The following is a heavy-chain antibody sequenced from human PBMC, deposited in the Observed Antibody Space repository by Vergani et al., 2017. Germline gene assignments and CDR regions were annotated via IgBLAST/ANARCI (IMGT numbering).Heavy chain of an antibody. CDR1: GDSIISRSYY. CDR2: IYNSGNG. CDR3: ASGKYYSDSTSHFRGGYFDV. J-gene: IGHJ2*01. D-gene: IGHD3-16*01. Sequence: QMQLQESGPGLGKASETLSLTCTVSGDSIISRSYYWGWIRQPPGKGLEWIGSIYNSGNGDSSSSLKSRVTISADTSKNQFSLRLTSVTAADTAVYYCASGKYYSDSTSHFRGGYFDVWAVAPWSLSPQ. V-gene: IGHV4-39*01.